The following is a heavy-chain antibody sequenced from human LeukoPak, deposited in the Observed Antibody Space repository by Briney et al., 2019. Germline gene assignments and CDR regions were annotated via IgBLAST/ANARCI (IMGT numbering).Heavy chain of an antibody. D-gene: IGHD3-3*01. J-gene: IGHJ6*02. CDR1: GFXFSSFS. CDR3: AKDRRDFWSGYPDYYYYGMDV. Sequence: GGSLRLSCAASGFXFSSFSINWVRQAPGKGLEWVSYISSGSSTIYYADSVKGRFTISRDNAKNTLYLQMNSLRAEDTAVYYCAKDRRDFWSGYPDYYYYGMDVWGQGTTVTVSS. V-gene: IGHV3-48*01. CDR2: ISSGSSTI.